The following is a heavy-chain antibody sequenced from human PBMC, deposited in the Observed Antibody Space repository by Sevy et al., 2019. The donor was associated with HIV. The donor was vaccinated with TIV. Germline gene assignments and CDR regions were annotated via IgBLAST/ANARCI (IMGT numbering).Heavy chain of an antibody. CDR2: IIPIFGTA. V-gene: IGHV1-69*13. J-gene: IGHJ4*02. D-gene: IGHD3-16*02. Sequence: ASVKVSCKASGGTFSSYAISWVRQAPGQGLEWMGGIIPIFGTANYAQKFQGRVTITADESTSTAYMELSSLRSEDTAVYYCARDVYDYVWGSYRSLDYWGQGTLVTVSS. CDR3: ARDVYDYVWGSYRSLDY. CDR1: GGTFSSYA.